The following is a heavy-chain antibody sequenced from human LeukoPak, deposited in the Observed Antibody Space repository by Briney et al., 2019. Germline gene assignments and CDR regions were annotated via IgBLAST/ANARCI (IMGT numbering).Heavy chain of an antibody. D-gene: IGHD5-18*01. Sequence: ASVKVSCKASGYTFTSYGMSWVRQAPGQGLEWMGWISAYNGNTNYAQKLQGRVTMTTDTSTSTAYMELRSLRSDDTAVYYCARDGMDTAMVPFDYWGQGTLVTVSS. CDR2: ISAYNGNT. CDR3: ARDGMDTAMVPFDY. V-gene: IGHV1-18*04. J-gene: IGHJ4*02. CDR1: GYTFTSYG.